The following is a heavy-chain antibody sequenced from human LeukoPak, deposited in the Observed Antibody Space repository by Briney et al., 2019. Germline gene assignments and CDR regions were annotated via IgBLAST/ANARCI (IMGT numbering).Heavy chain of an antibody. J-gene: IGHJ4*02. Sequence: ASVKVSCKASGYTFTGYYMHWVRQAPGQGLEWMGWINPNSGGTNYAQKFQGRVTMTRDTSISTAYRELSRLRSDDTAVYYCARVSGGYTYYYDSSGYFPDYWGQGTLVTVSS. CDR1: GYTFTGYY. CDR2: INPNSGGT. D-gene: IGHD3-22*01. CDR3: ARVSGGYTYYYDSSGYFPDY. V-gene: IGHV1-2*02.